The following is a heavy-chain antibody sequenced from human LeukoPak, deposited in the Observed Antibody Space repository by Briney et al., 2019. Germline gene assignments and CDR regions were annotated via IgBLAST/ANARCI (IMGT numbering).Heavy chain of an antibody. D-gene: IGHD2-15*01. CDR1: GGSISSYY. Sequence: PSETLSLTCTVSGGSISSYYWGWIRQPPGKGLEWIGSIYHSGSTYYNPSLKSRVTISVDTSKNQFSLKLSSVTAADTAVYYCAREGGSLGLGGYYYYYYMDVWGKGTTVTVSS. V-gene: IGHV4-38-2*02. J-gene: IGHJ6*03. CDR3: AREGGSLGLGGYYYYYYMDV. CDR2: IYHSGST.